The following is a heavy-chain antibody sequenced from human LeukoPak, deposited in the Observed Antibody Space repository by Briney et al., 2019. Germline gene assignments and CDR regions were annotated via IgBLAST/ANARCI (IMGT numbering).Heavy chain of an antibody. CDR2: IYYSGST. J-gene: IGHJ4*02. D-gene: IGHD3-22*01. CDR1: GGSISSYY. V-gene: IGHV4-59*01. CDR3: ARVRYYDSGNSNFDY. Sequence: SETLSLTCTVSGGSISSYYWSWIRQPPGKGLEWIGYIYYSGSTNYNSSLKSRVTISVDTSKNQFSLKLSSVTAADTAVYYCARVRYYDSGNSNFDYWGQGTLVTVSS.